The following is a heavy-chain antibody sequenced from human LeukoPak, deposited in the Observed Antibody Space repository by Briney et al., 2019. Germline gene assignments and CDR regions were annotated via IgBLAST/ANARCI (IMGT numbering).Heavy chain of an antibody. J-gene: IGHJ4*02. CDR2: ISGSGGST. CDR3: AKVYGSGSYLSEDYFDY. CDR1: GFTFSSYA. D-gene: IGHD3-10*01. Sequence: GGSLRLSCAASGFTFSSYAMSWVRQAPGKGLEWVSVISGSGGSTYYADSVKGRFTISRDNSKNTLYLQMNSLRAEATAVYYCAKVYGSGSYLSEDYFDYWGQGTLVTVSS. V-gene: IGHV3-23*01.